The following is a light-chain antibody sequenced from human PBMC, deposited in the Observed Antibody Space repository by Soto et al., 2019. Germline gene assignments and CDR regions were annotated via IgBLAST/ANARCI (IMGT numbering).Light chain of an antibody. V-gene: IGKV3-20*01. Sequence: EFVLTQSPGTLSLSPGERATLSCRANQAISSNLAWYQQKPGQAPRLLIYGASSRATGIPDRFSGSGSGTDFTLTISRLEPEDFAVYYCQQYGSSPPWTFGQGTKVDIK. CDR2: GAS. CDR1: QAISSN. CDR3: QQYGSSPPWT. J-gene: IGKJ1*01.